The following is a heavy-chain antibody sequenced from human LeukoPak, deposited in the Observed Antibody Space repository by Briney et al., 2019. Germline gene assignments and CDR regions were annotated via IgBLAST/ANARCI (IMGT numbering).Heavy chain of an antibody. CDR3: ARSDCSSTSCYWSRFDY. CDR1: GFTFNTYS. CDR2: IRFTGSNK. D-gene: IGHD2-2*01. Sequence: PGGSLRLSCTASGFTFNTYSMHWVRQAPGKGLEWVAFIRFTGSNKYYADSVKGRFSISRDNSRNTLYLQMNSLRAEDTAVYYCARSDCSSTSCYWSRFDYWGQGTLVTVSS. V-gene: IGHV3-30*02. J-gene: IGHJ4*02.